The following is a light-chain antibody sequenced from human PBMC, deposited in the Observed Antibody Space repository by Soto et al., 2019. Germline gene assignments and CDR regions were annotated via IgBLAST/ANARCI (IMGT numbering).Light chain of an antibody. CDR3: QQYNNWPPVT. CDR1: QSVYNN. V-gene: IGKV3-15*01. J-gene: IGKJ3*01. CDR2: GAS. Sequence: IVMTQSAATLSVSPGERATLSCRASQSVYNNLAWYQQKPGQAPRLLLYGASTRATGIPARFSGSGSGTEFTLTISSLQSEDFAVYFCQQYNNWPPVTFGPGTKVDIK.